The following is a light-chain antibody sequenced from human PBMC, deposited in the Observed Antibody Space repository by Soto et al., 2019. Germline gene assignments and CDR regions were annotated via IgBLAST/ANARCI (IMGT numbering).Light chain of an antibody. Sequence: DIVMTQSPDSLAVSLGERATINCKSSQSVLYSSNEKNYLAWYQKKVGQPPKLLVYWASTRESGVPDRFSGSGSGTDFTLTISGLQAEDAAVYYCQQYYGTPCTFGQGTRLEI. CDR3: QQYYGTPCT. J-gene: IGKJ5*01. CDR2: WAS. V-gene: IGKV4-1*01. CDR1: QSVLYSSNEKNY.